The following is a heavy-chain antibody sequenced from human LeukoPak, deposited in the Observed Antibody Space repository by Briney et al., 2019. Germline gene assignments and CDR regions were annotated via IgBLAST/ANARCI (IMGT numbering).Heavy chain of an antibody. CDR3: ARGLPRSRGMYMDV. V-gene: IGHV4-38-2*02. Sequence: PSETLSLTCTVSGYSISSGYYWGWIRQPPGKGLEWIGEINHSGSTNYNPSLKSRVTISVDTSKNQFSLKLSSVTAADTAVYYCARGLPRSRGMYMDVWGKGTTVTVSS. J-gene: IGHJ6*03. CDR1: GYSISSGYY. CDR2: INHSGST.